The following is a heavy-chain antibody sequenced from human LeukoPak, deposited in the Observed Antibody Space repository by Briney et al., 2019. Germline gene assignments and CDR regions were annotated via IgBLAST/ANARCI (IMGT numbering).Heavy chain of an antibody. J-gene: IGHJ3*02. V-gene: IGHV4-59*01. CDR3: AGDSADSGGAFDI. D-gene: IGHD1-26*01. CDR2: FYYSGTT. CDR1: GGSISYSY. Sequence: SETLSLTCTVSGGSISYSYWSWIRQPPGKGLEGMGYFYYSGTTKYNPSLKSRVTISVDTSKNQFSLNLRSVTAADTAVYYCAGDSADSGGAFDIWGQGTMVTVSS.